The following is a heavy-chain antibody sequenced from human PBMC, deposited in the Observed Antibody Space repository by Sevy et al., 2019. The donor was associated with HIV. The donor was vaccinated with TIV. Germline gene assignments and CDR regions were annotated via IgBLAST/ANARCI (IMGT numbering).Heavy chain of an antibody. Sequence: ASVKVSCKASGYIFTSYGISWVRQAPRQGLEWMGWINGHNGNTNYVQNLQGRVTMTTDTSTNTAYMELRSLRSDDTAVDYCARDGYDGSGYQRGLFDVWGQGTLVTVSS. V-gene: IGHV1-18*01. CDR3: ARDGYDGSGYQRGLFDV. J-gene: IGHJ4*02. CDR1: GYIFTSYG. CDR2: INGHNGNT. D-gene: IGHD3-22*01.